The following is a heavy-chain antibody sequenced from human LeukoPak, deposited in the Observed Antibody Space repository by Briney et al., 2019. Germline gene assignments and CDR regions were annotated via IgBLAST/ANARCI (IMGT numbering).Heavy chain of an antibody. D-gene: IGHD3-22*01. V-gene: IGHV3-7*01. CDR1: GFTFSSYW. CDR2: IKQDGSEK. J-gene: IGHJ4*02. Sequence: PGGSLRLSCAASGFTFSSYWMSWVRQAPGKGLEWVANIKQDGSEKYHVDSVKGRFTISRDNAKNSLYLQMNSLRAEDTAVYYCARDARDGYHDSITKGIPFDYWGQGTLVTVSS. CDR3: ARDARDGYHDSITKGIPFDY.